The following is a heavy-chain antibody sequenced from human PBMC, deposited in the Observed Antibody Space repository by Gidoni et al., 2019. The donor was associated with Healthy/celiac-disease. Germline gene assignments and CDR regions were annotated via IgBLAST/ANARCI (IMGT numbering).Heavy chain of an antibody. CDR3: ARTTITIFGVVIIPFDY. V-gene: IGHV2-70*04. J-gene: IGHJ4*02. CDR1: VFSLSTIGMR. D-gene: IGHD3-3*01. CDR2: IDWDDDK. Sequence: QVTLNESGPALVIPTQTLTLTCTFSVFSLSTIGMRVSWIRQPPGKALEWLARIDWDDDKFYSTSLKTRLTISKDTSKNQVVLTMTNMDPVDTATYYCARTTITIFGVVIIPFDYWGQGTLVTVSS.